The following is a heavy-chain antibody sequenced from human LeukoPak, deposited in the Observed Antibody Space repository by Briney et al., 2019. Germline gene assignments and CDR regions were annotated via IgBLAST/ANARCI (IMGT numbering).Heavy chain of an antibody. Sequence: GASVKVSCKASGYTFTGYYMHWVRQAPGQGLEWMGRINPNSGGTNYAQKFQGRVTMTRDTSISTAYMELSRLRSDDTAVYYCARAPKLVPAPYDYWGQGTLVTVSS. D-gene: IGHD2-2*01. CDR3: ARAPKLVPAPYDY. CDR2: INPNSGGT. J-gene: IGHJ4*02. CDR1: GYTFTGYY. V-gene: IGHV1-2*06.